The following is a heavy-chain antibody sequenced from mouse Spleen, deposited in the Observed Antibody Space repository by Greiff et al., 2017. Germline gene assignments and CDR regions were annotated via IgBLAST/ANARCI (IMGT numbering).Heavy chain of an antibody. V-gene: IGHV5-16*01. CDR1: GFTFSDYY. D-gene: IGHD1-2*01. CDR2: INYDGSST. Sequence: EVQLVESEGGLVQPGSSMKLSCTASGFTFSDYYMAWVRQVPEKGLEWVANINYDGSSTYYLDSLKSRFIISRDNAKNILYLQMSSLKSEDTATYYCARGLATFDYWGQGTTLTVSS. J-gene: IGHJ2*01. CDR3: ARGLATFDY.